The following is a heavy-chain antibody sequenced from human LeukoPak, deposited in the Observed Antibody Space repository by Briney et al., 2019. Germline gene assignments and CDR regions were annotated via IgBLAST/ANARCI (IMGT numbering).Heavy chain of an antibody. CDR3: ARDYYGSIDL. V-gene: IGHV3-74*01. D-gene: IGHD3-10*01. J-gene: IGHJ1*01. CDR1: GFTFGNYW. Sequence: GGSLRLSCVASGFTFGNYWMHWVRQAPGKELVCISRINNDGSTVYADSVAGRFTISRDNARNTLYLQMNTLRVEDTAVYYCARDYYGSIDLWGQGTLVTVSS. CDR2: INNDGST.